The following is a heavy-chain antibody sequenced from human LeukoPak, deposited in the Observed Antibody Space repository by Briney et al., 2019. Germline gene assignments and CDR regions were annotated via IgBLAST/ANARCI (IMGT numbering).Heavy chain of an antibody. Sequence: SETLSLTCTVSGGSISSYYWSWIRQPPGKGLEWIGYIYYSGSTNYNPSLKSRVTISVDTSKNQFSLKLSSVTAADTAVYYCARHRRGSSWYPYYYYGMDVWGQGTTVTVSS. CDR1: GGSISSYY. J-gene: IGHJ6*02. CDR2: IYYSGST. V-gene: IGHV4-59*08. CDR3: ARHRRGSSWYPYYYYGMDV. D-gene: IGHD6-13*01.